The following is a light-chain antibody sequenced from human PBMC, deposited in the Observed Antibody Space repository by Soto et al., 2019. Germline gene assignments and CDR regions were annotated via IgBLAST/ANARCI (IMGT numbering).Light chain of an antibody. CDR3: AAWDGSLNGWV. J-gene: IGLJ3*02. CDR2: ADN. CDR1: NSNIGSNT. V-gene: IGLV1-44*01. Sequence: QSVLTQPPSASGTPGQRVTISCSGSNSNIGSNTVNWYQQLPGTAPKLLIYADNQRPSGVPDRFSGSKSGTSASLAISGLQSEDEADYYCAAWDGSLNGWVFGGGTKLTVL.